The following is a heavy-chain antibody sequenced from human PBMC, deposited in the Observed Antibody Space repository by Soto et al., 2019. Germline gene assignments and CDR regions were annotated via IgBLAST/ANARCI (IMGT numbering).Heavy chain of an antibody. Sequence: EVQLVESGGGLVKPGGSLRLSCAASGFTFSRFTMNWVLQAPGKGLEWLSSIDTSRTHMFYADSVTGRFTISRDNAKKLVYLEMNSLRAEDTAVYDCARETGSYSWNDGIMDVWGQGTTVPVSS. J-gene: IGHJ6*02. V-gene: IGHV3-21*01. CDR1: GFTFSRFT. CDR3: ARETGSYSWNDGIMDV. CDR2: IDTSRTHM. D-gene: IGHD1-20*01.